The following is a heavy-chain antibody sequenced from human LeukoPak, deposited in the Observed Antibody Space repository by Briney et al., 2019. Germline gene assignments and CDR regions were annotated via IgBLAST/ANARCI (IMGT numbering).Heavy chain of an antibody. J-gene: IGHJ4*02. V-gene: IGHV3-23*02. CDR3: ARDEGYGSGSYDY. Sequence: GGSLRLSCAASRFTFINHGMSWVRQAPGKGLEWVSTISGSGGSSFYGDSVKGRFTISRDNSKDTLYLHMNSLRAEDTAVYYCARDEGYGSGSYDYWGQGTLVTVSS. D-gene: IGHD3-10*01. CDR2: ISGSGGSS. CDR1: RFTFINHG.